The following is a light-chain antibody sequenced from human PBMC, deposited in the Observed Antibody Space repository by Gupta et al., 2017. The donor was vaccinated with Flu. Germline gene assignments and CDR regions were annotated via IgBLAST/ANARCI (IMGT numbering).Light chain of an antibody. CDR3: QQYNGYPKT. Sequence: DIQMTQSPSTLAASVGDSVTLTCRASQNVNSWLAWYQQRPGKAPTLLIYKASTLHTGVSSRFSGSGSGTEFTLTISSLQPDDLGTYFCQQYNGYPKTFGQGTKVEIK. CDR2: KAS. V-gene: IGKV1-5*03. CDR1: QNVNSW. J-gene: IGKJ1*01.